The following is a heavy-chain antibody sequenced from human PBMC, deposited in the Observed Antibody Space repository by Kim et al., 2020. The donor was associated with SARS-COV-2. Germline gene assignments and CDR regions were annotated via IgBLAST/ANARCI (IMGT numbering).Heavy chain of an antibody. Sequence: KNSMDSGKGPLTISRDNAKNTVYLQINSPRAEDPAVYYCARGDGSKKFDYWGQGTLVTVSS. V-gene: IGHV3-74*01. CDR3: ARGDGSKKFDY. CDR2: K. J-gene: IGHJ4*02. D-gene: IGHD6-13*01.